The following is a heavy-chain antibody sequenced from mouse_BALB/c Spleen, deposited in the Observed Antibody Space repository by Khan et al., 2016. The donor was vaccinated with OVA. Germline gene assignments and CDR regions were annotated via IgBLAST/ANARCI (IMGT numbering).Heavy chain of an antibody. CDR2: INPHIGET. D-gene: IGHD1-1*01. J-gene: IGHJ2*01. Sequence: EVQLQESGPELVKPGASVKISCKASGYSFTGYFMNWVMQSHGKSLEWIGRINPHIGETFYNQKFKGKATLTLDESSSTVHMELRSLASEDSAVFYCTRKDGSDFDYWGQGTTRQGSS. CDR3: TRKDGSDFDY. CDR1: GYSFTGYF. V-gene: IGHV1-20*02.